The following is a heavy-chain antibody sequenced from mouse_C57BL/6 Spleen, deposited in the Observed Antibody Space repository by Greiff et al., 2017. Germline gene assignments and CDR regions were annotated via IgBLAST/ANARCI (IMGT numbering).Heavy chain of an antibody. CDR3: ASIYYSNHCYFEV. CDR1: GYSFTDYN. D-gene: IGHD2-5*01. CDR2: INPNYGTT. V-gene: IGHV1-39*01. Sequence: VQLKQSGPELVKPGASVKISCKASGYSFTDYNMNWVKQSNGKSLEWIGVINPNYGTTSYNQKFKGKATLTVDQSSSTAYMQLNSLTSEDSAVYYCASIYYSNHCYFEVWGTGTTVTVSS. J-gene: IGHJ1*03.